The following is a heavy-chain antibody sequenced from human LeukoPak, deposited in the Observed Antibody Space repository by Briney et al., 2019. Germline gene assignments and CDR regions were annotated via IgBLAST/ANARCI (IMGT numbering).Heavy chain of an antibody. Sequence: PGGSLRLSCAASGFTFSSYSMNWVRQAPGKGLEWVSGIGSNSVPTVYADSVEGRFTISRDNSKSMLYLQMDSLRVEDTAVYYCAKHCSGYCNTASEKRFDPWGQGTLVTVSS. CDR1: GFTFSSYS. CDR2: IGSNSVPT. V-gene: IGHV3-23*01. CDR3: AKHCSGYCNTASEKRFDP. J-gene: IGHJ5*02. D-gene: IGHD2-2*03.